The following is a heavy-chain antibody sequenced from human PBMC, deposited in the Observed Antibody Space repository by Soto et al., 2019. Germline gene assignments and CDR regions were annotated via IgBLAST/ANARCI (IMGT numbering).Heavy chain of an antibody. Sequence: GGSLRLSCAASGFPFSSYGMHWVRQAPGKGLEWVSHIGSSSSAIYYADSVKGRFTISRDNAKNSVYLQMNSLRDEDTAVYFCARWFRNANDPYWGQGTLVTVSS. CDR1: GFPFSSYG. V-gene: IGHV3-48*02. D-gene: IGHD1-1*01. CDR2: IGSSSSAI. J-gene: IGHJ4*02. CDR3: ARWFRNANDPY.